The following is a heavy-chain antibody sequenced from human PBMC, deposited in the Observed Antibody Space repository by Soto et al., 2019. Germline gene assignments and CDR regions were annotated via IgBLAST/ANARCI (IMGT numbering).Heavy chain of an antibody. V-gene: IGHV3-21*01. J-gene: IGHJ3*02. CDR2: ISSSSSYI. CDR1: GFTFSSYS. Sequence: EVQLVESGGGLVKPGGSLRLSCAASGFTFSSYSMNWVRQAPGKGLEWVSSISSSSSYIYYAASVKGRFTISRDNAKNSLYLQMNSLRAEDTAVYYCASAGSGADAFDIWGQGTMVTVSS. D-gene: IGHD3-10*01. CDR3: ASAGSGADAFDI.